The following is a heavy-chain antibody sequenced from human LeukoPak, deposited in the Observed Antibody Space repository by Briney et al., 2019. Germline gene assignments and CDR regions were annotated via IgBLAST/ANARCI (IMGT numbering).Heavy chain of an antibody. D-gene: IGHD1-14*01. Sequence: PGGSLRLSCVASEFTFSSCAMSWVRQAPGKGLEWVSGITSSGDSTYYTDSVKGRFTISRDNSKNTLYLQMNSLRAEDSAVYYCAKPPEYFDLWGRGTLVTVSS. CDR3: AKPPEYFDL. CDR2: ITSSGDST. CDR1: EFTFSSCA. V-gene: IGHV3-23*01. J-gene: IGHJ2*01.